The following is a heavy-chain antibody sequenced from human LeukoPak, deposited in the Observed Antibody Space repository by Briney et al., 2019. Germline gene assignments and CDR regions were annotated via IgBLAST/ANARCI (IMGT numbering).Heavy chain of an antibody. CDR2: IKYDGSDK. CDR3: ARDGVSSSPDFDY. Sequence: GGSLRLSCGASGFPFGGYWMYWLRHIPGKGLEWVANIKYDGSDKNYVDSVKGRFTISRDNAKNSLCLQMNNLRVEDTAIYYCARDGVSSSPDFDYWGQGTLVTVS. V-gene: IGHV3-7*01. J-gene: IGHJ4*02. CDR1: GFPFGGYW. D-gene: IGHD6-6*01.